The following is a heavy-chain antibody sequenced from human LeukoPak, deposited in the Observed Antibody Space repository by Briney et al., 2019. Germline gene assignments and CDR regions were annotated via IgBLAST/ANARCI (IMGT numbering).Heavy chain of an antibody. CDR2: IKQDGSEK. Sequence: GGSLRLSCAASGFTFSNFWMSWVRQAPGKGLEWVANIKQDGSEKYYVDSLKGRFTISRDNAKNSLYLQMNSLRAEDTAVYYCARVQGHPPNGLDIWGQGTMVAVSS. J-gene: IGHJ3*02. CDR3: ARVQGHPPNGLDI. CDR1: GFTFSNFW. V-gene: IGHV3-7*01. D-gene: IGHD2-8*01.